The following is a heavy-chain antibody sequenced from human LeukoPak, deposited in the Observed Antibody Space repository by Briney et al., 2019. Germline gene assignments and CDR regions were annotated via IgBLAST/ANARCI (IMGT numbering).Heavy chain of an antibody. V-gene: IGHV3-30*18. J-gene: IGHJ4*02. CDR3: AKAPRHPLYYFDY. CDR2: ISYDGSNK. Sequence: GGSLRLSCAASGFTFSSYGMHWVRQAPGKGLEWVAVISYDGSNKYYADSVKGRFTISRDNSKNTLYLQMNSLRAEDTAVYYCAKAPRHPLYYFDYWGQGTLVTVSS. CDR1: GFTFSSYG.